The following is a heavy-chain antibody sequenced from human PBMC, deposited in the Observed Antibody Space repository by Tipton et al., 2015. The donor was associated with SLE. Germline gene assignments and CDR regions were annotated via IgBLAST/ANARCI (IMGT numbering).Heavy chain of an antibody. CDR2: IYYSGST. D-gene: IGHD3-3*01. CDR1: GGSISSSSYY. V-gene: IGHV4-39*01. Sequence: TLSLTCTVSGGSISSSSYYWGWIRQPPGKGLDWIGSIYYSGSTYYNPSLKSRVTISVDTSKNQFSLNLSSVTAADTAVYYCASSYYDFWSGVDYWGQGTLVTVSS. CDR3: ASSYYDFWSGVDY. J-gene: IGHJ4*02.